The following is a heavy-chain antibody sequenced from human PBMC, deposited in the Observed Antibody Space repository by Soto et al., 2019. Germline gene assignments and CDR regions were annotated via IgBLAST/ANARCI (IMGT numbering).Heavy chain of an antibody. CDR2: MNPNSGNT. CDR1: GYTFTSYY. J-gene: IGHJ6*03. CDR3: ARGLGRLHYYYYMDV. D-gene: IGHD6-25*01. V-gene: IGHV1-8*01. Sequence: ASVKVSCKASGYTFTSYYINWVRQATGQGLEWMGWMNPNSGNTGYAQKFQGRVTMTRNTSISTAYMELSSLRSEDTAVYYCARGLGRLHYYYYMDVWGKGTTVTVSS.